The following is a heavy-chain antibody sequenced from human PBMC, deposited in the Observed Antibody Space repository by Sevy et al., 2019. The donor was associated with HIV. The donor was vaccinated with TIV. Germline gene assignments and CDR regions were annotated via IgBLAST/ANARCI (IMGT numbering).Heavy chain of an antibody. D-gene: IGHD6-6*01. V-gene: IGHV3-7*01. CDR3: ARGGEYSGSSGIDY. CDR1: GFTFSSYW. Sequence: GGSLRLSCAASGFTFSSYWMSWVRQAPGKGLEWVANIKQDGSEKYYVDSVKGRFTISRDNAKNSLYLQMNSLRAEDTAVYYCARGGEYSGSSGIDYWGQGTLVTVSS. CDR2: IKQDGSEK. J-gene: IGHJ4*02.